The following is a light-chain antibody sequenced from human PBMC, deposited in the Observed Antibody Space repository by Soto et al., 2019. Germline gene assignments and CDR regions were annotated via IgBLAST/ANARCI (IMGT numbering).Light chain of an antibody. CDR1: QGLSSY. V-gene: IGKV1-9*01. CDR2: AAS. Sequence: DIQLTQSPSFLSASVGDRVTITCRASQGLSSYLAWYQQKPGKAPELLIYAASTLQSGVPSRFSGSGSGTEFTLTISSLQPEDFATYFCQQLNFYPITFGQGTRLEIK. CDR3: QQLNFYPIT. J-gene: IGKJ5*01.